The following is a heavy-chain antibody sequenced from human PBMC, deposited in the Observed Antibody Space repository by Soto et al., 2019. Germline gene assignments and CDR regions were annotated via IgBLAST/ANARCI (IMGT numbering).Heavy chain of an antibody. J-gene: IGHJ1*01. V-gene: IGHV4-30-4*01. CDR2: IHSSGSI. CDR3: ARDLDGLHDDTSGPFPRPG. D-gene: IGHD3-22*01. Sequence: PSETLSLTCTVSGGSISSGGYYWSWIRQAPGRGLEWIGYIHSSGSIYYNPSLKSRATMSIDTAENQFSLKVSSVTVADTAVYYCARDLDGLHDDTSGPFPRPGWGQGTLVTVSS. CDR1: GGSISSGGYY.